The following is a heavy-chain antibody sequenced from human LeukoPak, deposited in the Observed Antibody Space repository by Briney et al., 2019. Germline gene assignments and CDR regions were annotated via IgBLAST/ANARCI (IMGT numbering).Heavy chain of an antibody. CDR1: GGSLSGYY. Sequence: SETLSLTCAVYGGSLSGYYWSWIRQPPGKGLEWIGEINHSGSTNYNPSLKSRVTISVDTSKNQFSLKLSSVTAADTAVYYCARGEVGRRLGEYDYYYYGMDVWGQGTTVTVSS. D-gene: IGHD1-26*01. J-gene: IGHJ6*02. CDR2: INHSGST. V-gene: IGHV4-34*01. CDR3: ARGEVGRRLGEYDYYYYGMDV.